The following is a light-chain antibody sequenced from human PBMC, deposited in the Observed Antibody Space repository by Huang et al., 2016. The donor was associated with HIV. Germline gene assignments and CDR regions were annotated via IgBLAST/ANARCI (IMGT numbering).Light chain of an antibody. CDR3: QQRSNWRT. V-gene: IGKV3-11*01. J-gene: IGKJ5*01. CDR1: QSVSSY. Sequence: EIVLTQSPATLSLSPGERATLSCRASQSVSSYFAWYQQKPGQSPRLLIYDASNRATGIPARCSGSVSGTDFTLTINSLEPEDFAVYYCQQRSNWRTFGQGTRLEIK. CDR2: DAS.